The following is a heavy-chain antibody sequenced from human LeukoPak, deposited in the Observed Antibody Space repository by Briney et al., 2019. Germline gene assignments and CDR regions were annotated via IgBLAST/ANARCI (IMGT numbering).Heavy chain of an antibody. CDR2: IYYSVST. D-gene: IGHD5-18*01. CDR1: GGSISSYY. J-gene: IGHJ6*03. Sequence: SETLSLTCTVSGGSISSYYCGWIRHTPRKGLECSVCIYYSVSTYSNSSLKSRVTISVYPSKNKFSLKLSSVTAADTAVYYCERHSGYSYGYAYYYYYMDVWGKGTTVTVSS. CDR3: ERHSGYSYGYAYYYYYMDV. V-gene: IGHV4-39*01.